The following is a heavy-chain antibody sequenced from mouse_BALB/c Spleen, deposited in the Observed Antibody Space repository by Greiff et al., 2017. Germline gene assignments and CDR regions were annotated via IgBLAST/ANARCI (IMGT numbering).Heavy chain of an antibody. J-gene: IGHJ3*01. CDR1: GYTFTSYW. CDR3: ARSGGNYASWFAY. V-gene: IGHV1S81*02. CDR2: INPSNGRT. D-gene: IGHD2-1*01. Sequence: VQLQQPGAELVKPGASVKLSCKASGYTFTSYWMHWVKQRPGQGLEWIGEINPSNGRTNYNEKFKSKATLTVDKSSSTAYMQLSSLTSEDSAVYYGARSGGNYASWFAYWGQGTLVTVSA.